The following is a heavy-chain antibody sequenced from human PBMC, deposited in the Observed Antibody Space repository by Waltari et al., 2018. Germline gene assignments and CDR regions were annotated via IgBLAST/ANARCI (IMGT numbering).Heavy chain of an antibody. Sequence: EVQVVESGGGLVQPGGSLRLSCAASGSPFSRTWMTWVRQAPGKGLEWVANIKTDGSETYYVDSVKGRFTISRDNTKNSLYLQMSSLRAEDTAVYYCAIGGVETSWYWRYWGQGTLVTVSS. V-gene: IGHV3-7*01. CDR3: AIGGVETSWYWRY. CDR1: GSPFSRTW. J-gene: IGHJ4*02. CDR2: IKTDGSET. D-gene: IGHD6-13*01.